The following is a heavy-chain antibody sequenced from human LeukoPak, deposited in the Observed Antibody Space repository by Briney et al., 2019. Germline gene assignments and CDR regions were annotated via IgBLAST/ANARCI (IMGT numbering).Heavy chain of an antibody. Sequence: GGSLRLSRAASGFTFSSYAMSWVRQAPGKGLEWVSAISGSGGSTYYADSVKGRFTISRDNSKNTLYLQMNSLRAEDTAVYYCAKEMAAAGSVGVDYWGQGTLVTVSS. CDR2: ISGSGGST. V-gene: IGHV3-23*01. J-gene: IGHJ4*02. D-gene: IGHD6-13*01. CDR1: GFTFSSYA. CDR3: AKEMAAAGSVGVDY.